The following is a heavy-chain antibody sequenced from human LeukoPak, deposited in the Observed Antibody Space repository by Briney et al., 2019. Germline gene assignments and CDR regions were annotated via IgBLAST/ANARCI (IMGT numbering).Heavy chain of an antibody. CDR3: AKIEDYYDSSGQADY. D-gene: IGHD3-22*01. CDR1: GFTFSSYA. V-gene: IGHV3-23*01. CDR2: ISGSGGST. J-gene: IGHJ4*02. Sequence: GGSLRLSCAAPGFTFSSYAMSWVRQAPGKGLEWVSAISGSGGSTYYADSVKGRFTISRDNSKNTLYLQMNSLRAEDTAVYYCAKIEDYYDSSGQADYWGQGTLVTVSS.